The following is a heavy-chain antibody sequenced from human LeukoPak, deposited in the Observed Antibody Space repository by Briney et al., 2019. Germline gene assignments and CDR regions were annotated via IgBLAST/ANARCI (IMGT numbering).Heavy chain of an antibody. J-gene: IGHJ5*02. Sequence: GESLKISCKGSGYSFTSYWISWVRQMPGKGLEWMGRIDPSDSYTNYSPSFQGYVTISVDKSISTAYLQWSSLKASDTAMYYCARHVGATIFDPWGQGTLVTVSS. CDR3: ARHVGATIFDP. D-gene: IGHD1-26*01. CDR2: IDPSDSYT. V-gene: IGHV5-10-1*01. CDR1: GYSFTSYW.